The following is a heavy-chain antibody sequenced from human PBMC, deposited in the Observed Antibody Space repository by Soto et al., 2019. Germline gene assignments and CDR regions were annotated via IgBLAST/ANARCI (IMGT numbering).Heavy chain of an antibody. J-gene: IGHJ6*02. V-gene: IGHV3-23*01. CDR3: AKDRFGEYFYYGMDV. D-gene: IGHD3-10*01. Sequence: EVQLLESGGGLVQPGGSLRLSCAASGFTFSSYAMNWVRQAPGKGLEWVSGISGSGGSTYYADSVKGRFTISRDNSKNTLYLQMNSQRAEDTAVYYCAKDRFGEYFYYGMDVWGQGTTVTVSS. CDR1: GFTFSSYA. CDR2: ISGSGGST.